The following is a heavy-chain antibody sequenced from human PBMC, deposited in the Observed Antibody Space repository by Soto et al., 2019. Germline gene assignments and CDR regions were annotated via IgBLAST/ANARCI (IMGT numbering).Heavy chain of an antibody. Sequence: VQLMQSGAEVQKPGSSVKVSCKASGGPFSSHSINWVRQAPGQGLEWMGGVISLFGTANYAHNFKVRVTITADQSTSTAYMELNSLISDDTAVYYWAREVGYGDFSAALLDWGQGTLVTVSS. CDR2: VISLFGTA. CDR1: GGPFSSHS. J-gene: IGHJ4*02. V-gene: IGHV1-69*01. D-gene: IGHD4-17*01. CDR3: AREVGYGDFSAALLD.